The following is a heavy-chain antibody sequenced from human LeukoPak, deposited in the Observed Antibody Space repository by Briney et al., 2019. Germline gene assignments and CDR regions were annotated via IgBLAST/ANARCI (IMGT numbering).Heavy chain of an antibody. V-gene: IGHV3-15*01. CDR1: GFTFSNAW. J-gene: IGHJ6*04. D-gene: IGHD6-13*01. CDR2: IKSKTDGGTT. CDR3: TTVAGQQLVERDV. Sequence: PGGSLRLSCAASGFTFSNAWMSWVRQAPGKGLEWVGRIKSKTDGGTTDYAAPVKGRFTISRDDSKNTLYLQMNSLKTEDTAVYYCTTVAGQQLVERDVWGKGTTVTVSS.